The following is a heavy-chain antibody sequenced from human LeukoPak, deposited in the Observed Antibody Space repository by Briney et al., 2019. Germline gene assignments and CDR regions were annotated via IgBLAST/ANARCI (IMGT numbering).Heavy chain of an antibody. D-gene: IGHD5-24*01. CDR3: ARDVATISNWFDP. J-gene: IGHJ5*02. Sequence: GGSLRLSCAASGFTFSSYAMSWFRQAPGEGLEWVSAISGSGGRTYYADSAKGRFTISRDNSKNTLYLQMNSLRAEDTAVYYCARDVATISNWFDPWGQGTLVTVSS. CDR1: GFTFSSYA. V-gene: IGHV3-23*01. CDR2: ISGSGGRT.